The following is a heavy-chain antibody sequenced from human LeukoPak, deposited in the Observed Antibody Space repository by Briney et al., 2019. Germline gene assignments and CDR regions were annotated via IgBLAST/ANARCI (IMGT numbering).Heavy chain of an antibody. CDR3: ARQSDKAAGGTFAFDY. D-gene: IGHD6-13*01. Sequence: SETLSLTCTVSGDSISTYYWSWIRQPAGKGLEWIGRINTSGSTNYNPSLKSRVTMSVDMSKNQFSLKLSSVTAADTAVYYCARQSDKAAGGTFAFDYWGQGALVTVS. CDR2: INTSGST. V-gene: IGHV4-4*07. J-gene: IGHJ4*02. CDR1: GDSISTYY.